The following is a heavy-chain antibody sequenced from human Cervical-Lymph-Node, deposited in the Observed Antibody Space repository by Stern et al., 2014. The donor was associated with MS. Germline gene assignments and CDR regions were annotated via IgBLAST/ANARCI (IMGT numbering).Heavy chain of an antibody. D-gene: IGHD3-22*01. CDR2: TNPLFGTT. J-gene: IGHJ4*02. CDR1: GGTFSNYA. CDR3: AGDRHSSGFDH. V-gene: IGHV1-69*01. Sequence: VQLVESGAEVKKPGSSVTVSCKASGGTFSNYAITWFRKAPGRGIERKGDTNPLFGTTNCAQKFQGRVTMTAHDSTATAYIELSGLRSEDTAVYYCAGDRHSSGFDHWGQGTLVTVSS.